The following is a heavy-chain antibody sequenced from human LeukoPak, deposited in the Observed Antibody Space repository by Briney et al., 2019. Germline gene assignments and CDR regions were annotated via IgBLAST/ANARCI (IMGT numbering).Heavy chain of an antibody. CDR1: GGSISSSSYF. J-gene: IGHJ4*02. V-gene: IGHV4-39*01. CDR3: ARHASVDGNWPRPLDY. Sequence: SETLSLTCTVSGGSISSSSYFWGWIRQPPGKGLEWIGNIYYSGSTYYKPSLKTRVTISVDTSKNQFSLKLTSVTAADTAVYYCARHASVDGNWPRPLDYWGQGSLVTVSS. CDR2: IYYSGST. D-gene: IGHD6-19*01.